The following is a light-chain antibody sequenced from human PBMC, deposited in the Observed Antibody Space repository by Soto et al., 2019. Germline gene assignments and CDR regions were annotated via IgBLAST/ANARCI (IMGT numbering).Light chain of an antibody. CDR1: STDVGGHYY. CDR2: DVT. V-gene: IGLV2-14*03. CDR3: TSYTSTCSYVA. Sequence: QSALTQPASVSGSPGQSITISCTGTSTDVGGHYYVSWYQQHPGKAPKLIIYDVTDRPSGVSHRFSGSKSGNTASLTISGLQTEDEADYYCTSYTSTCSYVAVGGGTKLTVL. J-gene: IGLJ2*01.